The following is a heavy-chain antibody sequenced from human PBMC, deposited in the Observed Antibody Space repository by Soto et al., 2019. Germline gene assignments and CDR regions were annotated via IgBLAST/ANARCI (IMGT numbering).Heavy chain of an antibody. CDR1: GGTFSSYA. CDR3: ARAQNYGPSEFDY. J-gene: IGHJ4*02. V-gene: IGHV1-69*06. Sequence: QVQLVQSGAEVKKPGSSVKVSCKASGGTFSSYAISWFRQAPGQGLEWMGGSIPIFGTANYAQKFQGRVTIIADKSTSTASMELSSLRSEDTDVYYWARAQNYGPSEFDYWCQGTLVTLSS. CDR2: SIPIFGTA. D-gene: IGHD1-7*01.